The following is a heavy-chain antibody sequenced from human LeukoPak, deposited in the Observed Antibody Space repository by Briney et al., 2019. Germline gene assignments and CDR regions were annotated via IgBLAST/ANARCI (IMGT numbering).Heavy chain of an antibody. Sequence: GGSLRLSCAASGFTFSSYSMNWVRQAPGKGLEWVSSISSSSSYIYYADSVKGRFTISSDNAKISLYLQMNSLSAEDTAVYYCARDWGELFGSDYWGQGTLVTVSS. CDR3: ARDWGELFGSDY. J-gene: IGHJ4*02. D-gene: IGHD1-26*01. CDR2: ISSSSSYI. CDR1: GFTFSSYS. V-gene: IGHV3-21*01.